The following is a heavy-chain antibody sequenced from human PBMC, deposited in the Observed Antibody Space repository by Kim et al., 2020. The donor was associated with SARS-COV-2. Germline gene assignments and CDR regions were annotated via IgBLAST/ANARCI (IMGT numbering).Heavy chain of an antibody. CDR1: GFTFSGYW. V-gene: IGHV3-7*03. Sequence: GGSLRLSCAASGFTFSGYWMSWVRQAPGKGLEWVANINQGGSEKYYVDSVKGRFTISRDNAKNSLYLQMNSLRAEDTAVYYCARGGRRILDGGRGTLVT. CDR2: INQGGSEK. CDR3: ARGGRRILD. J-gene: IGHJ1*01.